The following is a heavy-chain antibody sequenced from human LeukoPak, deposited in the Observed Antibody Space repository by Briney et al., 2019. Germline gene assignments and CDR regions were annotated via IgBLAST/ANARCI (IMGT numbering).Heavy chain of an antibody. V-gene: IGHV1-8*01. CDR1: GYTFTSYD. CDR3: ARGPVSSHGMDV. J-gene: IGHJ6*02. CDR2: KNPNSGRT. Sequence: ASVRVSCKASGYTFTSYDIIWVRQATGQGLEWMGFKNPNSGRTGFAQKFQGRFTMTTDTSISTAYMELSSLTSEDTAVYYCARGPVSSHGMDVWGQGTTVTVSS.